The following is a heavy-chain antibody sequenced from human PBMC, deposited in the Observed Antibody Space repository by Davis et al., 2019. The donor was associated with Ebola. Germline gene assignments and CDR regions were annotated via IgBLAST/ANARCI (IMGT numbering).Heavy chain of an antibody. CDR2: INSDGSST. Sequence: GESLKISCAASGFTFSSYWMHWVRQAPGKGLVWVSRINSDGSSTSYADSVKGRFTISRDNAKNTLYLQMNSLRAEDTAVYYCARVPEGFGELFHYYGMDVWGQGTTVTVSS. J-gene: IGHJ6*02. CDR3: ARVPEGFGELFHYYGMDV. CDR1: GFTFSSYW. D-gene: IGHD3-10*01. V-gene: IGHV3-74*01.